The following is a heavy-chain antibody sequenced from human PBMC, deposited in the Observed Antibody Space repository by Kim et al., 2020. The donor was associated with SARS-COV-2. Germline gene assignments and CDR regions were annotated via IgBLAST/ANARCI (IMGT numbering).Heavy chain of an antibody. Sequence: SETLSLTCAVYGGSFSGYYWSWIRQPPGKGLEWIGEINHSGSTNYNPSLKSRVTISVDTSKNQFSLKLSSVTAAYTAVYYCARGRSISDFFPRKNWFDPWGQGTLVTVSS. CDR3: ARGRSISDFFPRKNWFDP. CDR2: INHSGST. J-gene: IGHJ5*02. CDR1: GGSFSGYY. V-gene: IGHV4-34*01. D-gene: IGHD6-6*01.